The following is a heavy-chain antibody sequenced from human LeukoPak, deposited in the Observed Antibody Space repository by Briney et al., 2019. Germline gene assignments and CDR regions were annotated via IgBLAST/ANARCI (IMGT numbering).Heavy chain of an antibody. D-gene: IGHD1-26*01. CDR1: GFTFSTYS. J-gene: IGHJ3*02. V-gene: IGHV3-30-3*01. CDR2: ISYDGTSK. CDR3: ARSTGSTPLSSFDI. Sequence: GRSLRLSCAASGFTFSTYSIHWVRQAPGKGPEWAAVISYDGTSKYYADSVRGRFTISRDNSKNTLYLQMNSLRTEDTAVFYCARSTGSTPLSSFDIWGPGTVVIVSS.